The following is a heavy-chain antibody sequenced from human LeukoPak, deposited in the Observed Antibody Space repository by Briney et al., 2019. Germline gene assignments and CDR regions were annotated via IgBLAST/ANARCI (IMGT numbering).Heavy chain of an antibody. V-gene: IGHV4-39*07. J-gene: IGHJ4*02. CDR2: TYYSGST. CDR3: VRDLNDFYGSTCQGGCYFDY. CDR1: GGSISGIDHY. Sequence: SETLSLTCTVSGGSISGIDHYWGWIRQPPGKGLEWIGSTYYSGSTYYNPSLKSRVTISIDTSKNQFSLNLNSVTAADTAVYYCVRDLNDFYGSTCQGGCYFDYWGQGTLVTVSS. D-gene: IGHD6-19*01.